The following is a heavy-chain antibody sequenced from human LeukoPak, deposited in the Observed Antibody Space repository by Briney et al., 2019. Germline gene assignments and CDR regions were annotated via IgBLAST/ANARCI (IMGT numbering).Heavy chain of an antibody. CDR1: GYTFTGYY. Sequence: ASVKVSCKASGYTFTGYYMHWVRQAPGQGLEWMGWINPNSGGTNYAQKFQGRVTRTRDTSISTAYMEVSRLRSGDTAVYYCARDRYSSSWYHYYYYYMDVWGKGTTVTISS. D-gene: IGHD6-13*01. CDR3: ARDRYSSSWYHYYYYYMDV. CDR2: INPNSGGT. V-gene: IGHV1-2*02. J-gene: IGHJ6*03.